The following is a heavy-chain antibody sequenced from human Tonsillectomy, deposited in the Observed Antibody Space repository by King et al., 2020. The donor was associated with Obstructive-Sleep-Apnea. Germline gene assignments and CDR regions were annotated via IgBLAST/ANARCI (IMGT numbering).Heavy chain of an antibody. D-gene: IGHD6-6*01. CDR1: GYTFTSYY. Sequence: HVQLVESGAEVKKPGASVKVSCKASGYTFTSYYMHWVRQAPGQGLEWMGIINPSGGSTSYAQKFQGRVTMTRDTSTSTVYMELSSLRSEDTAVYYCARGHSSSSTYYYGMDVWGQGTTVTVSS. J-gene: IGHJ6*02. CDR3: ARGHSSSSTYYYGMDV. V-gene: IGHV1-46*01. CDR2: INPSGGST.